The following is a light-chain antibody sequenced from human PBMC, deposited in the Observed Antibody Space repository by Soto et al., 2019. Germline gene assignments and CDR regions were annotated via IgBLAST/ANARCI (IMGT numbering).Light chain of an antibody. CDR1: SSDVGGYNY. J-gene: IGLJ2*01. CDR2: DVS. CDR3: SSYTSSSTSVV. Sequence: QSALTQPASVSGSPGQSITISCTATSSDVGGYNYVSWYQQHPGKAPKLMIYDVSNRPSGVSNRFSGSKSGNTASLTISGLQAEDEADYYCSSYTSSSTSVVFGGGTKLTV. V-gene: IGLV2-14*01.